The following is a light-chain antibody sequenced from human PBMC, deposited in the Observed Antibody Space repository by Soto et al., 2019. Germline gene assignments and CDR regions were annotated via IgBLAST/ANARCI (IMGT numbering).Light chain of an antibody. CDR3: QQSYSTPLT. Sequence: DIQMTQSPSSLSASVGDRVTITCRASQSISSYINWYQQKPGKAPKLLIYAASSLHSGVPSRFSGSGSGTDFTLTISSLQPEDFATYYCQQSYSTPLTFGGGTKVEIK. CDR2: AAS. CDR1: QSISSY. J-gene: IGKJ4*01. V-gene: IGKV1-39*01.